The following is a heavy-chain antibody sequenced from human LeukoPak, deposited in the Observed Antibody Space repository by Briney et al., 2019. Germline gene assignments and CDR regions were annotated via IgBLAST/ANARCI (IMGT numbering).Heavy chain of an antibody. CDR2: INHSGST. V-gene: IGHV4-34*01. CDR3: ARRYSGSYPHYYYYYMDV. CDR1: GVSFSGYD. D-gene: IGHD1-26*01. Sequence: SETLSLTCAVYGVSFSGYDWSWIRQPPGKGLEWIGGINHSGSTNYNLSFKSRVTISVDTSKNQFSLKLSSVTAADTAVYYCARRYSGSYPHYYYYYMDVWGKGTTVTVSS. J-gene: IGHJ6*03.